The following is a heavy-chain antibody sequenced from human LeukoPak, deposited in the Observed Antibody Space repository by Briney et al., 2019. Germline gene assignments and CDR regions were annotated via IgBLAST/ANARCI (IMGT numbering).Heavy chain of an antibody. CDR1: GGSFSGYY. J-gene: IGHJ4*02. D-gene: IGHD5-24*01. CDR3: ASGDGYGPANFDY. V-gene: IGHV4-34*01. CDR2: INHSGST. Sequence: PSETLSLTCAVYGGSFSGYYWSWIRQPPGKGLEWIGEINHSGSTNYNPSLKSRVTISVDTPKNQFSLKLSSVTAADTAVYYCASGDGYGPANFDYWGQGTLVTVSS.